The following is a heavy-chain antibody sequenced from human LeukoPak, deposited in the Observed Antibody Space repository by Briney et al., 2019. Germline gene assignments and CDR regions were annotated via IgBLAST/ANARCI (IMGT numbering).Heavy chain of an antibody. CDR1: GVSISSSNSY. CDR3: ARGYCSGGSCYSSYYYSYMDV. V-gene: IGHV4-39*07. D-gene: IGHD2-15*01. CDR2: IYYTGNT. J-gene: IGHJ6*03. Sequence: NPSETLSLTCTVSGVSISSSNSYWGWIRQPPGKGLEWIGSIYYTGNTYYNPSLKSRVTISVDRSKNQFSLKLSSVTAADTAVYYCARGYCSGGSCYSSYYYSYMDVWGKGTTVTVSS.